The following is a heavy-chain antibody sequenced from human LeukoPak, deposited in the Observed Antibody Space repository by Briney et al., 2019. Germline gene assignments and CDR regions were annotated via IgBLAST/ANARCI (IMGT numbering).Heavy chain of an antibody. CDR3: AKNGAAYSSSSIDY. Sequence: GGSLRLSCAASGFTFSTFEMNWVRQAPGKGLEWVSYISRSGSTTYYADSVKGRFTISRDNSKNTLYLQMNSLRAEDTAVYYCAKNGAAYSSSSIDYWGQGTLVTVSS. CDR1: GFTFSTFE. J-gene: IGHJ4*02. D-gene: IGHD6-13*01. V-gene: IGHV3-48*03. CDR2: ISRSGSTT.